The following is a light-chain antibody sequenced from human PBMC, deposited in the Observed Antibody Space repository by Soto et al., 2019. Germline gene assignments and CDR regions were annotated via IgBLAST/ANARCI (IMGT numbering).Light chain of an antibody. CDR2: EVS. J-gene: IGLJ1*01. Sequence: QSALPQPASVSGSPGQSITISCTGTSSDVGGYNYVSWYQLHPGKAPKLMVYEVSNRPSGVSNRFSGSKSGNTASLTISGLQAGDEADYYCSSYTSSTAYVFGTGTKVTVL. V-gene: IGLV2-14*01. CDR3: SSYTSSTAYV. CDR1: SSDVGGYNY.